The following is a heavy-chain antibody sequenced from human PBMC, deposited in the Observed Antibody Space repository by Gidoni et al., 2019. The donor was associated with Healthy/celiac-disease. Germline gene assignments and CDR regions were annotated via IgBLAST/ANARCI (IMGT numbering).Heavy chain of an antibody. CDR1: GFTFSSYG. D-gene: IGHD1-26*01. CDR2: IWYEGSNK. V-gene: IGHV3-33*01. Sequence: QVQLVESGGGVVQPGRSLRLSCAASGFTFSSYGRHWVRQAPGKGLEWVAGIWYEGSNKYYADAVKGRFTISRDNSKNTLYLQMNSLRAEDTAVYYCARGGWELPFDYWGQGTLVTVSS. CDR3: ARGGWELPFDY. J-gene: IGHJ4*02.